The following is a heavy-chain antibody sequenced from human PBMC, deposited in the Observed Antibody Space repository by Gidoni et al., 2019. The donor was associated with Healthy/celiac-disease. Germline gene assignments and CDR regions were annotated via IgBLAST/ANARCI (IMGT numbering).Heavy chain of an antibody. CDR2: IYWDDDK. CDR1: GFSPSTSGVG. D-gene: IGHD6-25*01. Sequence: QITLKESGPTLVKPTQTLTLTCTFSGFSPSTSGVGVGWIRQPPGKALEWLALIYWDDDKRYSPSLKSRLTITKDTSKNQVVLTMTNMDPVDTATYYCAHTLKTRGDPSNGMDVWGQGTTVTVSS. CDR3: AHTLKTRGDPSNGMDV. V-gene: IGHV2-5*02. J-gene: IGHJ6*02.